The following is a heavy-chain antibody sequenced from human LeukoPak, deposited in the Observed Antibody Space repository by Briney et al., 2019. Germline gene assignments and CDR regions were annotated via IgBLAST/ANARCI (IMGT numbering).Heavy chain of an antibody. CDR1: GGTFSSYA. J-gene: IGHJ6*02. CDR3: ARTGDSGYEYYYYGMDV. D-gene: IGHD5-12*01. V-gene: IGHV1-69*04. Sequence: SVKVSCKASGGTFSSYAISWVRQAPGQGHEWVGRIIPILGIANYAQKFQGRVAITADKSTSTAYMELSSLRSEDTAVYYCARTGDSGYEYYYYGMDVWGQGTTVTVSS. CDR2: IIPILGIA.